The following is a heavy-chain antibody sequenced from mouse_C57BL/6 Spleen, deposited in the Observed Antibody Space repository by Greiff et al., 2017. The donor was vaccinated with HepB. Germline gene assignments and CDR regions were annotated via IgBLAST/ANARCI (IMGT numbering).Heavy chain of an antibody. CDR2: ISYDGSN. CDR3: ARGDDYDWFAY. J-gene: IGHJ3*01. Sequence: VQLQQSGPGLVKPSQSLSLTCSVTGYSITSGYYWNWIRQFPGNKLEWMGYISYDGSNNYNPSLKNRISITRDTSKNQFFLKLNSVTTEDTATYYCARGDDYDWFAYWGQGTLVTVSA. V-gene: IGHV3-6*01. CDR1: GYSITSGYY. D-gene: IGHD2-4*01.